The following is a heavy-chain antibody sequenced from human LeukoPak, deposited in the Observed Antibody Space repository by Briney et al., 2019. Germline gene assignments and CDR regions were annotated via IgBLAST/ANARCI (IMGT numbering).Heavy chain of an antibody. D-gene: IGHD6-19*01. V-gene: IGHV1-2*02. CDR3: ARLPGIAVAGYWYFDL. CDR2: INPNSGGT. Sequence: ASVKVSCKASGYIFTGYYMHWVRQAPGQGLEWMGWINPNSGGTNYAQKFQGRVTMTRDTSISTAYMELSRLRSDDTAVYYCARLPGIAVAGYWYFDLWGRGTLVTVSS. J-gene: IGHJ2*01. CDR1: GYIFTGYY.